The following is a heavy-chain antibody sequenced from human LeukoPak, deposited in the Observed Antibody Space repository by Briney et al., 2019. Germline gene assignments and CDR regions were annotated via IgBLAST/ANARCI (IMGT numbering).Heavy chain of an antibody. CDR3: AKDRSYYYDSSGYYGDDAFDI. V-gene: IGHV3-30*02. D-gene: IGHD3-22*01. CDR1: GFTFSSYG. J-gene: IGHJ3*02. Sequence: GGSLRLSCAASGFTFSSYGMHWVRQAPGKGLEWVAFIRYDGSNKYYADSVKGRSTISRDNSKNTLYLQMNSLRAEDTAVYYCAKDRSYYYDSSGYYGDDAFDIWGQGTMVTVSS. CDR2: IRYDGSNK.